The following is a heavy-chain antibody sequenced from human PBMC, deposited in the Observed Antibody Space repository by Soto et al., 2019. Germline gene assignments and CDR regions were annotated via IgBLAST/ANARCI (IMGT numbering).Heavy chain of an antibody. J-gene: IGHJ4*02. CDR3: ANDSSSWPN. CDR1: GFTFSSYG. V-gene: IGHV3-30*18. CDR2: ISYDGSNK. Sequence: GGSLRLSCAASGFTFSSYGMHWVRQAPGKGLEWVAVISYDGSNKYYADSVKGRFTISRDNSKNTLYLQMNSLRAEDTAVYYCANDSSSWPNWGQGTLVTVSS. D-gene: IGHD6-13*01.